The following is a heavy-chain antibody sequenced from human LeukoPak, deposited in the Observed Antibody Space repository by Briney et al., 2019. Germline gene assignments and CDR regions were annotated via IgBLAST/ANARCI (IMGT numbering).Heavy chain of an antibody. Sequence: SQTLSLTCALSGDSLSSNSAAWHWLRQSPSRGLEWLGRTYYRSKWYNDYAVAVKSRITINPDTSKNQFSLQLNSVTPEDTAVYYCARAKVGYCSTRWCYMDVWGKGTTVTVSS. V-gene: IGHV6-1*01. D-gene: IGHD2-2*03. CDR3: ARAKVGYCSTRWCYMDV. CDR1: GDSLSSNSAA. J-gene: IGHJ6*03. CDR2: TYYRSKWYN.